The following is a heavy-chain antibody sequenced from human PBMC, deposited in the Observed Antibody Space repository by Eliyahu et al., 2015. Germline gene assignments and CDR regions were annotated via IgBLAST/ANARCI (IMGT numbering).Heavy chain of an antibody. J-gene: IGHJ3*02. CDR1: GGSXSXSSXY. CDR3: ARDRLKYSGSYYGAFDI. Sequence: QLQLQESGPGLVKPSETLSLTCTVSGGSXSXSSXYWGWIRQPPGKGLEWIGSIYYSGSTYYNPSLKSRVTISVDTSKNQFSLKLSSVTAADTAVYYCARDRLKYSGSYYGAFDIWGQGTMVTVSS. CDR2: IYYSGST. V-gene: IGHV4-39*07. D-gene: IGHD1-26*01.